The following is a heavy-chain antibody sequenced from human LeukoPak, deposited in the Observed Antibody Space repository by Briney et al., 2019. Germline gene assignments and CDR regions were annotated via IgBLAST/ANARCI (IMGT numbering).Heavy chain of an antibody. CDR3: ARHANYGSGSYYSGPYYYYMDV. Sequence: SETLSLTCTVSGGSISSYYWSWIRQPPGKGLEWIGYIYTSGSTNYNPSLKSRVTISVDTSKNQFSLKLSSVTAADTAVYYCARHANYGSGSYYSGPYYYYMDVWGKGTTATVSS. CDR1: GGSISSYY. J-gene: IGHJ6*03. D-gene: IGHD3-10*01. CDR2: IYTSGST. V-gene: IGHV4-4*09.